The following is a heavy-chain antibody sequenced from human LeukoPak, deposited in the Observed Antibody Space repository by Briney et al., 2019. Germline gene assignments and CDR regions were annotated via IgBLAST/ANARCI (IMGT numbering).Heavy chain of an antibody. J-gene: IGHJ4*02. V-gene: IGHV3-23*01. D-gene: IGHD3-10*01. Sequence: GSLRLSCAPSGFTFDNFAMTWVRQAPGKGLEWVSEITSSGGSTYYADSVKGRFTISRDNSKNTLYLQMNSLRAEDTAIYYCARELFDFDYWGQGTLVTVSS. CDR3: ARELFDFDY. CDR2: ITSSGGST. CDR1: GFTFDNFA.